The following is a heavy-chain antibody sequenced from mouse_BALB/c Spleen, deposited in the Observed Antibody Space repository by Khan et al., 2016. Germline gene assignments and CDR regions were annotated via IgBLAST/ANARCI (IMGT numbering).Heavy chain of an antibody. CDR1: GFTFSNYW. D-gene: IGHD2-4*01. J-gene: IGHJ3*01. Sequence: EVKLDESGGGLVQPGGSMKLSCVASGFTFSNYWMNWVRQSPEKGLEWVAEIRLKSNNYATHYAESVKGRFTISRDDSKSSVYLQMNNLRAEDTGIYYCTRYDYDGSWFAYWGQGTLVTVSA. V-gene: IGHV6-6*02. CDR3: TRYDYDGSWFAY. CDR2: IRLKSNNYAT.